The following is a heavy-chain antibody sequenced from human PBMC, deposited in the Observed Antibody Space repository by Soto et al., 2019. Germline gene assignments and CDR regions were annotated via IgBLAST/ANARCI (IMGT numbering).Heavy chain of an antibody. J-gene: IGHJ4*02. V-gene: IGHV4-59*08. D-gene: IGHD3-16*01. CDR2: IYYGGST. CDR3: ARHAYTSTWNFDL. Sequence: SETLSLTCTVSGGSIRSYYWSWIRQPPGKGLEWIAYIYYGGSTNYNPSLKSRVSISVDTSKNQFSLKVNSVTAADTAVYYCARHAYTSTWNFDLWGQGTQVTVSS. CDR1: GGSIRSYY.